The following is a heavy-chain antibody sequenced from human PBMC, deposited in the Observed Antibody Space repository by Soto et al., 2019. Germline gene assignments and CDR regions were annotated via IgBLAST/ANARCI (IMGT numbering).Heavy chain of an antibody. V-gene: IGHV2-70*11. J-gene: IGHJ3*02. CDR1: GFSLSTSGMC. Sequence: SGPTLVNPTQTLTLTCTFSGFSLSTSGMCVTWIRQPPGKALEWLARIDWDDDKYHSTSLKTRLTISKDTSKNQVVLTMTNMDLVDTATYYWARAKEQLIAFDIGGKGKMFTVPS. CDR2: IDWDDDK. D-gene: IGHD6-13*01. CDR3: ARAKEQLIAFDI.